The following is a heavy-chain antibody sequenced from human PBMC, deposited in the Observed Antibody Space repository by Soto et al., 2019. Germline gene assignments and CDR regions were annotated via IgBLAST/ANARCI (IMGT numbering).Heavy chain of an antibody. CDR2: IIPIFGTA. D-gene: IGHD4-17*01. CDR1: GGTFSSYA. CDR3: ARPEVNTAYYYYGMEV. Sequence: SVKVSCKASGGTFSSYAISWVRQAPGQGLEWMGGIIPIFGTANCAQKFQGRVTITADKSTSTAYMELSSLRSADTAVYYCARPEVNTAYYYYGMEVWGQVTNVTVSS. V-gene: IGHV1-69*06. J-gene: IGHJ6*02.